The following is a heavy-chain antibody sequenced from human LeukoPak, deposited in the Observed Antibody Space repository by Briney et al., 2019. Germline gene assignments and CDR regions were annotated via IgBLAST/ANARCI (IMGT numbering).Heavy chain of an antibody. CDR1: GFAISTNY. CDR2: IFSDDNT. J-gene: IGHJ4*01. V-gene: IGHV3-53*01. CDR3: ATLRWGQVDY. Sequence: GGSLRLSCAASGFAISTNYMNWVCQAPGKGLEWVSVIFSDDNTYYADSVKGRFTISRDISKNTVYLQMNSLRAEDTAVYYCATLRWGQVDYWGRGALVTVSS. D-gene: IGHD2-21*02.